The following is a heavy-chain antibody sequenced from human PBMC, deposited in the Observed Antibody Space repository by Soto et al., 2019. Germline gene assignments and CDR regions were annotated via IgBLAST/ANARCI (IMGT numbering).Heavy chain of an antibody. J-gene: IGHJ4*02. CDR1: GFAFSDYY. CDR3: ARDPSRRAPPDY. Sequence: QVLLVESGGGLVKPGGSLRLSCAASGFAFSDYYMTWFRQAPGKGLEWVSYISSTSAYTNYADSVRGRFTISRDNAKNSLSLQMTSLRDEDTAVYYCARDPSRRAPPDYWGQGTLVTVSS. CDR2: ISSTSAYT. D-gene: IGHD6-6*01. V-gene: IGHV3-11*05.